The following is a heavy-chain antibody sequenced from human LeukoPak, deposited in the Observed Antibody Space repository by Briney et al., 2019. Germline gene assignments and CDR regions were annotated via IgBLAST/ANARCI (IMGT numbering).Heavy chain of an antibody. Sequence: GESLKISFQGFGYSFTNYWIGWVRPMPGKGMEWMGVIYPGDSRIRYNPSFQGQVTISVDKSISTAYLQWVSLKASDTAMYYCACRDLTSTWSLPWDQGTLVTVAS. CDR1: GYSFTNYW. D-gene: IGHD6-13*01. CDR2: IYPGDSRI. J-gene: IGHJ5*02. V-gene: IGHV5-51*01. CDR3: ACRDLTSTWSLP.